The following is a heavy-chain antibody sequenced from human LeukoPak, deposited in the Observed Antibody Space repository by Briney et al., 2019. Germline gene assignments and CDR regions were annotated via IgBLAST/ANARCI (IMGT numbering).Heavy chain of an antibody. V-gene: IGHV3-7*01. D-gene: IGHD6-13*01. J-gene: IGHJ4*02. CDR3: ARDRIAAAGTDYDY. CDR1: GFTFSSYW. CDR2: IKGEGSAR. Sequence: GGSLRLSCGASGFTFSSYWMTWVRQAPGKGLEWVANIKGEGSARYYVDSVKGRFTISRDNAYNSVYLQMNSLRPEDTAVYYCARDRIAAAGTDYDYWGQGVLVTVSS.